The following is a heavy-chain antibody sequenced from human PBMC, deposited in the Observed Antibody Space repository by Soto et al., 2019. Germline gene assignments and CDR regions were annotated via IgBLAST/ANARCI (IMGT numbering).Heavy chain of an antibody. CDR2: INHSGST. J-gene: IGHJ6*02. Sequence: PSETLSLTCAVYGGSFSGYYWSWIRQPPGKGLEWIGEINHSGSTNYNPSLKSRVTISVDTSKNQFSLKLSSVTAADTAVYYCARGRGKSGMDVWGQGTTVTVS. CDR1: GGSFSGYY. CDR3: ARGRGKSGMDV. V-gene: IGHV4-34*01.